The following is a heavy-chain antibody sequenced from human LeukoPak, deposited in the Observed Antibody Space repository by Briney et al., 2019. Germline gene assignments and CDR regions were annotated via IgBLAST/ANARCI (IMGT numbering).Heavy chain of an antibody. CDR1: GGSITYY. CDR3: ARAQGTGLVDY. V-gene: IGHV4-39*07. CDR2: IYYSGSI. D-gene: IGHD2-8*02. Sequence: SETLSLTCSVSGGSITYYWVWIRQPPGKGLEWIGSIYYSGSIYYNPSLKSRVTLSLDTSNKRFSLKLNSVTAADTAMYYCARAQGTGLVDYWGQGTPVTVSS. J-gene: IGHJ4*02.